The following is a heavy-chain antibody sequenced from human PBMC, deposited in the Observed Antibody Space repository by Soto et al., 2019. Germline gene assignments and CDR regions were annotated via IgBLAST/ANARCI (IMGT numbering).Heavy chain of an antibody. V-gene: IGHV1-69*01. J-gene: IGHJ6*02. D-gene: IGHD6-13*01. CDR3: ARSLAEGSSSWYDYSYGMDV. Sequence: QVQLVQSGAEVKKPESSVKVSCKASGGTFSSYAISWVRQAPGQGLEWMGGIIPIFGTANYAQKFQGRVTITADESTSTAYMELSSLRSEDTAVYYCARSLAEGSSSWYDYSYGMDVWGQGTTVTVSS. CDR2: IIPIFGTA. CDR1: GGTFSSYA.